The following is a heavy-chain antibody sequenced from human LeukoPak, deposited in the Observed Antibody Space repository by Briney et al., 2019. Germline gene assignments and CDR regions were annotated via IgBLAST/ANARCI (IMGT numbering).Heavy chain of an antibody. J-gene: IGHJ5*02. Sequence: PSETLSFTCAVSGYSISSGYYWGWIRQPPGKGLEWIGSIYHSGSTYYNPSLKSRVTISVDTSKNQFSLKLSSVTAADTAVYYCARHRKEPGYCSSTSSSTWIDPWGQGTLVTVSS. CDR1: GYSISSGYY. V-gene: IGHV4-38-2*01. D-gene: IGHD2-2*03. CDR2: IYHSGST. CDR3: ARHRKEPGYCSSTSSSTWIDP.